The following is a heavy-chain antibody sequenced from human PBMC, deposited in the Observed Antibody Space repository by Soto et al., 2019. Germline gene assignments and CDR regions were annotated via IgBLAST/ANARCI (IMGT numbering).Heavy chain of an antibody. J-gene: IGHJ4*02. CDR1: GFTFDDYA. Sequence: HPGGSLRLSCAASGFTFDDYAMHWVRQAPGKGLEWVSGISWNSDSIGYADSVKGRFTISRDNSKNTLYLQMNSLRAEDTAVYYCARDRPWYPDYWGQGTLVTVSS. CDR3: ARDRPWYPDY. CDR2: ISWNSDSI. D-gene: IGHD6-13*01. V-gene: IGHV3-9*01.